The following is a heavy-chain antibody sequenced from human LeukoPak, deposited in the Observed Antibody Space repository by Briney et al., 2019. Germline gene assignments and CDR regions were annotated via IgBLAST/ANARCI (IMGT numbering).Heavy chain of an antibody. CDR3: AKDLMRDRWFGES. Sequence: PGGSLRLSCAASGFTFSSFGMSWVRQAPGKGLEWVSSISSTGGTTYYADSVKGRFTISRDNSKNTLYLQMNSLRLEDTAVYYCAKDLMRDRWFGESWGQGTLVTVSS. D-gene: IGHD3-10*01. J-gene: IGHJ5*02. CDR2: ISSTGGTT. V-gene: IGHV3-23*01. CDR1: GFTFSSFG.